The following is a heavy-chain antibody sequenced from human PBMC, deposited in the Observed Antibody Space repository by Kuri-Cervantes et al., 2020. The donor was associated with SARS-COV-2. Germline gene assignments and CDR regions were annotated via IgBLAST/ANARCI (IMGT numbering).Heavy chain of an antibody. CDR1: GGSISSYY. J-gene: IGHJ5*02. CDR3: ATDSGDSLVVEVFDH. CDR2: IYHSGST. D-gene: IGHD2-2*01. Sequence: SGTLTLTCTVSGGSISSYYWSWIRQPPGKGLEWIGDIYHSGSTNYNPSLKSRVTISVDTSKNQFSLKLSSVTAVDTAVYYCATDSGDSLVVEVFDHWGQGTLVTVSS. V-gene: IGHV4-59*01.